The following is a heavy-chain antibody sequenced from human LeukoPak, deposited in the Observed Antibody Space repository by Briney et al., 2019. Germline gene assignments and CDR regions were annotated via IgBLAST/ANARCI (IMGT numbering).Heavy chain of an antibody. CDR1: GFTISSYA. CDR3: AKGPRSGSDY. D-gene: IGHD3-3*01. Sequence: GGSLSLSCAASGFTISSYAWSWVRQAPGKGLEWVSAISGSGGSTYYADSVKRRFTISRANTQNSLYLQMNSLRDEDTAVYYCAKGPRSGSDYWGQGTLVTVSS. V-gene: IGHV3-23*01. CDR2: ISGSGGST. J-gene: IGHJ4*02.